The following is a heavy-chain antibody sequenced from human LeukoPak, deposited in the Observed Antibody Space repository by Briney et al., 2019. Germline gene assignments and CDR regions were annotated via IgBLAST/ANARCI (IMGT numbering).Heavy chain of an antibody. D-gene: IGHD6-13*01. CDR1: GFTFSSYG. Sequence: GGSLRLSCAASGFTFSSYGMHWVRQAPGKGLEWVAVIWYDGTNKYYGDSVKGRFSISRDNSKNTLYLQMNSLRAEDTAVYYCAKDSILIAAAFVPFDYWGQGTLVTVSS. CDR3: AKDSILIAAAFVPFDY. J-gene: IGHJ4*02. V-gene: IGHV3-30*02. CDR2: IWYDGTNK.